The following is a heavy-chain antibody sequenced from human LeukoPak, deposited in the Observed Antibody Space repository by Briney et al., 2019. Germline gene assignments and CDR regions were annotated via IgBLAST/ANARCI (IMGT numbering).Heavy chain of an antibody. V-gene: IGHV1-69*05. Sequence: LVKVSCKASGGTFSSYAISWVRQAPGQGLEWMGGIIPIFGTANYAQKFQGRVTITTDESTSTAYMELSSLRSEDTAVYYCARETDYYDFWSGYYKGWFDPWGQGTLVTVSS. CDR3: ARETDYYDFWSGYYKGWFDP. CDR2: IIPIFGTA. D-gene: IGHD3-3*01. J-gene: IGHJ5*02. CDR1: GGTFSSYA.